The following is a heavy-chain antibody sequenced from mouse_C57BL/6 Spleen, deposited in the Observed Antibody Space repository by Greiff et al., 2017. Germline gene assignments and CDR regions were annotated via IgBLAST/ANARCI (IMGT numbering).Heavy chain of an antibody. Sequence: QVQLQQPGAELVRPGSSVKLSCKASGYTFTSYWMHWVKQRPIQGLEWIGNIDPSDSETHYNQKFKDKATLTVDKSSSTAYMQLSSLTSEGSAVYYCARSGVLRRRGYYAMDYWGQGTSVTVSS. CDR1: GYTFTSYW. CDR2: IDPSDSET. D-gene: IGHD2-4*01. J-gene: IGHJ4*01. CDR3: ARSGVLRRRGYYAMDY. V-gene: IGHV1-52*01.